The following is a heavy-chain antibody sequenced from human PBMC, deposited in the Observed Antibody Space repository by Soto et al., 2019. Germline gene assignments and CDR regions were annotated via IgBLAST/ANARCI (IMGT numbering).Heavy chain of an antibody. V-gene: IGHV3-23*01. CDR3: AKGYDYVSFDM. CDR1: GFNFSSHG. CDR2: IGGNGVSI. J-gene: IGHJ3*02. Sequence: EVQLLESGGGLLQPGGSLRLSCSSSGFNFSSHGMSWVRQAPGKGLEWVSHIGGNGVSIYYADSVRGRFTISRDNSKNTLYLQMNSLRAEDTAVYYCAKGYDYVSFDMWSQGTMVTVS. D-gene: IGHD3-16*01.